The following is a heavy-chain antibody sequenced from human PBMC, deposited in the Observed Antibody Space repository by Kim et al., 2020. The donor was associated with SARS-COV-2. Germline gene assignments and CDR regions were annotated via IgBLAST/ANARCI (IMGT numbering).Heavy chain of an antibody. CDR1: GFTFSSYA. J-gene: IGHJ4*02. D-gene: IGHD2-15*01. V-gene: IGHV3-30*04. Sequence: GGSLRLSCAASGFTFSSYAMHWVRQTPGKGLEWVALISYDGSNKYYADSVKGRFTISRDNSKNTLYLQMNSLRAEDTAVYYCARAACSGGSCYGDWGQGNMVTVSS. CDR3: ARAACSGGSCYGD. CDR2: ISYDGSNK.